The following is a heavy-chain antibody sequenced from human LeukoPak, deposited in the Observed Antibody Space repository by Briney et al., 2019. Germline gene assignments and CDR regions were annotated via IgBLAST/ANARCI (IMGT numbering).Heavy chain of an antibody. Sequence: PGGSLRLSCAASGFTFSSYGMHWVRQAPGKGLEWVAFIRYDGSNKYYADSVKGRFSISRDNSKNTLYLQMNSLRAEDTAVYYCANSITSYYYYYMDVWGKGTTVTVSS. CDR2: IRYDGSNK. J-gene: IGHJ6*03. CDR1: GFTFSSYG. CDR3: ANSITSYYYYYMDV. V-gene: IGHV3-30*02.